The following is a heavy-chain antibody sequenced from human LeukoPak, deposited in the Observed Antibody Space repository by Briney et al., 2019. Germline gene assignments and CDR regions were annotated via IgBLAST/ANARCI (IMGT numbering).Heavy chain of an antibody. D-gene: IGHD3-3*01. J-gene: IGHJ4*02. CDR3: ASYDFWSGYHD. CDR1: GGSFSGYY. V-gene: IGHV4-34*01. CDR2: INHSGST. Sequence: SETLSLTCAVYGGSFSGYYWSWIRQPPGKGLEWIGEINHSGSTNYNPSLKSRVTISVDTSKNQFSLKLSSVTAADTAVYYCASYDFWSGYHDWGQGTLVTVSS.